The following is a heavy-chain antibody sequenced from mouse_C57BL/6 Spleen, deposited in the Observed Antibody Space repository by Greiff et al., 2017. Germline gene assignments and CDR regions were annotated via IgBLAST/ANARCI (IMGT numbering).Heavy chain of an antibody. V-gene: IGHV14-3*01. D-gene: IGHD2-1*01. CDR1: GFNIKNTY. J-gene: IGHJ2*01. CDR2: IDPANGNS. Sequence: EVQLQQSVAELVRPGASVKLSCTASGFNIKNTYMHWVKQRPEQGLEWIGRIDPANGNSKYAPKFQGKATRTADTSSNTAYLQLSSLTSEDTAIYYCADQSLYYGNYFDYWGQGTTLTVSS. CDR3: ADQSLYYGNYFDY.